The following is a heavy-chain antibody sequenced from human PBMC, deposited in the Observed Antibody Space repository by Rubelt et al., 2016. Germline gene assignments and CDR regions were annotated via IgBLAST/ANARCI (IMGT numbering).Heavy chain of an antibody. V-gene: IGHV4-39*06. D-gene: IGHD4-17*01. CDR2: IYYSGST. CDR1: DGSINSGDYY. CDR3: AEWPTVPTGAFDI. J-gene: IGHJ3*02. Sequence: LQLQESGPGLVKPSETLSLTCSVSDGSINSGDYYWGWIRQPPGKGLEWIGSIYYSGSTYYNPSLKSRVTISVDTSKNQVALELSSVTAADTAVYYGAEWPTVPTGAFDIWGQGTMVTVSS.